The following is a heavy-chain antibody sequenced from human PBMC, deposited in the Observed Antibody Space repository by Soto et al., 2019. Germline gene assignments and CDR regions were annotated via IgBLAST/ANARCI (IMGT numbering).Heavy chain of an antibody. D-gene: IGHD3-22*01. J-gene: IGHJ4*02. CDR3: ATADYYGSSGYHLDY. V-gene: IGHV1-46*01. Sequence: QVQVAQSGAEVKRPGASVKVSCWASGYPFTNFYIHWVRQAPGQGLGGMGIINPSGGSTAYAQKFLGRVTMTRDTSTSTVYMEVSSLRSEDTAVYYCATADYYGSSGYHLDYWGQGTLVTVSS. CDR1: GYPFTNFY. CDR2: INPSGGST.